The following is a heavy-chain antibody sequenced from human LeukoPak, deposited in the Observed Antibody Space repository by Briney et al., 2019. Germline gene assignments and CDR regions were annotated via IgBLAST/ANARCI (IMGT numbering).Heavy chain of an antibody. V-gene: IGHV3-74*01. CDR3: AGVTTYYDILTGFYTQSNYYAMDV. CDR2: INTGSST. J-gene: IGHJ6*02. D-gene: IGHD3-9*01. Sequence: PGGSLRLPCEASGFSFSSHWMHWVRQAPGKGLVWVSRINTGSSTSYADSVKGRFTISRDNSKNTLSLQMNSLRTEDTAVYYCAGVTTYYDILTGFYTQSNYYAMDVWGQGTTVTVSS. CDR1: GFSFSSHW.